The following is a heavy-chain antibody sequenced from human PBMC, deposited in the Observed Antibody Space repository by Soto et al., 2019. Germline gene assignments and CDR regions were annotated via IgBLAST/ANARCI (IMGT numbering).Heavy chain of an antibody. CDR1: GFTFSNYY. CDR3: VRGVGAAAATYYFDY. CDR2: ISCSGSTI. Sequence: PGGSLRLSCAASGFTFSNYYMSWIRQAPGKGLEWVSYISCSGSTIYYADSVKGRFTISRDNAKNTLYLQMNSLRAEDTAVYYSVRGVGAAAATYYFDYWGQGTMVTVSS. V-gene: IGHV3-11*01. J-gene: IGHJ4*02. D-gene: IGHD6-13*01.